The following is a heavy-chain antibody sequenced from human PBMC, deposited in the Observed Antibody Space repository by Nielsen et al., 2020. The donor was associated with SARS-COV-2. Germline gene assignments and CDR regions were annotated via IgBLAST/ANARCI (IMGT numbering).Heavy chain of an antibody. CDR3: AKPRAYYDFWSGYYTWFDP. Sequence: GESLKISCAASGFTFSSYGMHWVRQAPGKGLEWVAVIWYDGSNKYYADSVKGRFTISRDNSKNTLYLQMNSLRAEDTAVYYCAKPRAYYDFWSGYYTWFDPWGQGTLVTVSS. D-gene: IGHD3-3*01. CDR1: GFTFSSYG. CDR2: IWYDGSNK. V-gene: IGHV3-33*06. J-gene: IGHJ5*02.